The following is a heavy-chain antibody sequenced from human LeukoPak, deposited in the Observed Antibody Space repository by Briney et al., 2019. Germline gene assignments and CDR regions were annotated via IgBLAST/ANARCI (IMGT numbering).Heavy chain of an antibody. J-gene: IGHJ4*02. CDR2: ISYDGSNK. D-gene: IGHD5-18*01. V-gene: IGHV3-30-3*01. Sequence: GGSLRLSCAASGFTFSSYAMHWVRQAPGKGLEWVAVISYDGSNKYYADSVKGRFTISRDNSKNTLYLQMNSLRAEDTAVYYCAKDGGYSYGFDYWGQGTLVTVSS. CDR3: AKDGGYSYGFDY. CDR1: GFTFSSYA.